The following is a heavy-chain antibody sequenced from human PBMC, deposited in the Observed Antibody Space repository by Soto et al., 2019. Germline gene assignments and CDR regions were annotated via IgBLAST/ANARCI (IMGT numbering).Heavy chain of an antibody. CDR2: IIPIFGTA. CDR1: GGTFSSYA. CDR3: ASYVDTAMDSMDV. J-gene: IGHJ6*02. Sequence: SVKVSCKASGGTFSSYAISWVRQAPGQGLEWMGGIIPIFGTANYAQKFQGRVTITADESTSTAYMEPSSLRSEDTAVYYCASYVDTAMDSMDVWGQGTTVTVSS. V-gene: IGHV1-69*13. D-gene: IGHD5-18*01.